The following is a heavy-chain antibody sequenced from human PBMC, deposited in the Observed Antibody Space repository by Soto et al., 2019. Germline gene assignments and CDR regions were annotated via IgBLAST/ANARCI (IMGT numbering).Heavy chain of an antibody. D-gene: IGHD2-21*02. CDR2: INPSGDST. Sequence: GASVKVSCKASGYTFTSHYMHWVRQAPRQGLEWMGIINPSGDSTNYAQKFQGRVTMTRDTSTSTVHMELRRLRSEDTAVYYCAGPLPGRYNWFDAWGQGTLVTVSS. CDR3: AGPLPGRYNWFDA. J-gene: IGHJ5*02. CDR1: GYTFTSHY. V-gene: IGHV1-46*01.